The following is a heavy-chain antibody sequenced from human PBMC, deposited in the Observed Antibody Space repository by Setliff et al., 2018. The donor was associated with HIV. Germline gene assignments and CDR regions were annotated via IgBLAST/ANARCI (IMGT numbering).Heavy chain of an antibody. V-gene: IGHV4-39*01. D-gene: IGHD2-2*01. CDR1: GGSIGTTGHY. CDR2: LFDSANI. Sequence: SETLSLTCTVSGGSIGTTGHYWGWVRQPPGKGLEWIASLFDSANIYTHPSLRSRVTISVDTSETQLSLTLTSVTAADTAVYYCARHPHDSSWKPLHFDSWGQGLLVTVSS. J-gene: IGHJ4*02. CDR3: ARHPHDSSWKPLHFDS.